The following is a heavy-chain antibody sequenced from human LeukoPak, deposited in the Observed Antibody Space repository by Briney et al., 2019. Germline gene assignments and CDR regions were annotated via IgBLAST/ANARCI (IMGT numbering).Heavy chain of an antibody. Sequence: GGSLRLSCAASGFTFNSYAMSWVRQAPGKGLEWVSTISGGDNNTYYADSVKGRSTISRDNSKNTVCLQVNSLRAEDTAVYYCAKSPYDHWGQGTLVTVSS. CDR3: AKSPYDH. CDR1: GFTFNSYA. J-gene: IGHJ4*02. V-gene: IGHV3-23*01. CDR2: ISGGDNNT.